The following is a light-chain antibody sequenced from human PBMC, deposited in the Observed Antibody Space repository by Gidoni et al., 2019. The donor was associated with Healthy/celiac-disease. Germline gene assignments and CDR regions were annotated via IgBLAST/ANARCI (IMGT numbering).Light chain of an antibody. V-gene: IGKV1-6*01. CDR3: LQDYNYPWT. J-gene: IGKJ1*01. CDR2: AAS. CDR1: QGIRND. Sequence: AIQLTQSPSSLSASVGDRVTITCRASQGIRNDLGWYQQKPGKAPKLLIYAASSLQSGVPARFSGSGSGTDFTLTISSLQPEDFATYYCLQDYNYPWTFGQGTKVEIK.